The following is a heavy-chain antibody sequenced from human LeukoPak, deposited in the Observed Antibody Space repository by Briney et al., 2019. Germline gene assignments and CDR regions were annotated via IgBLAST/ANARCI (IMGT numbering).Heavy chain of an antibody. CDR2: IYTSGST. D-gene: IGHD1-26*01. CDR3: ARADGTGATRAAFDI. Sequence: PSETLSLTCTLSGGSLSSYYWSWIRQPAGKGLEWIGRIYTSGSTIYNPSLKSRVTMSVDTSKNQFSLTLSSVTAADTAVYYFARADGTGATRAAFDIWGQGTMVTVSS. J-gene: IGHJ3*02. V-gene: IGHV4-4*07. CDR1: GGSLSSYY.